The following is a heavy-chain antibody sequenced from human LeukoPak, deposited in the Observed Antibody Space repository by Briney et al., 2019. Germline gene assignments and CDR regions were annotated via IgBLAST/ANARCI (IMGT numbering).Heavy chain of an antibody. CDR3: AKGSYYDSSGSFYFDY. V-gene: IGHV1-8*01. CDR2: MNPITGST. Sequence: ASVKVSCRASGFIFTGYDINWVRQAAGQGLEWMGWMNPITGSTGCARQFQGRVTMTRDTSTGTAYMELTSLRSEDTAVYYCAKGSYYDSSGSFYFDYWGQGTLVTVSS. CDR1: GFIFTGYD. D-gene: IGHD3-22*01. J-gene: IGHJ4*02.